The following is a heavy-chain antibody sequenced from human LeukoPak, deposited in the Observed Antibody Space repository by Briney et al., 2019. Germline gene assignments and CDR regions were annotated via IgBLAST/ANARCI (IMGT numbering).Heavy chain of an antibody. CDR1: GFTFSSYA. CDR2: ISGSGGST. V-gene: IGHV3-23*01. Sequence: GGSLRLSCAASGFTFSSYAMSWVRQAPGKGLEWVSAISGSGGSTYYADSVKGRFTISRDNSKNTLYLQMNSLRAEDTAVYYCAKSRGGCSSTSCYLWNYYYYMDVWGKGTTVTVSS. D-gene: IGHD2-2*01. CDR3: AKSRGGCSSTSCYLWNYYYYMDV. J-gene: IGHJ6*03.